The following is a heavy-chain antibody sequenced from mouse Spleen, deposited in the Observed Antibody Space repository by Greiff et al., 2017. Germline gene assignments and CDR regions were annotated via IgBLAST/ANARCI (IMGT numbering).Heavy chain of an antibody. V-gene: IGHV1-80*01. CDR3: AREDRFGFDY. CDR1: GYAFSNYW. CDR2: IYPGDGDT. Sequence: VMLVESGAELVKPGASVKISCEGSGYAFSNYWLNWVKKRPGKGLEWIGQIYPGDGDTNYNGKFKGKATLTADKSSSTAYMQLSSLTSEDSAVYFCAREDRFGFDYWGQGTTLTVSS. D-gene: IGHD2-14*01. J-gene: IGHJ2*01.